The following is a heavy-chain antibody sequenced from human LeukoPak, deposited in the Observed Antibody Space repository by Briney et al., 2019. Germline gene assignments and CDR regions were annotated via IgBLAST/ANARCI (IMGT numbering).Heavy chain of an antibody. J-gene: IGHJ4*02. CDR1: GFTFNMYG. V-gene: IGHV3-23*01. Sequence: GGSLRLSCAASGFTFNMYGMHWVRQSPGGVLEWLSSITGGGGSTFYTDSLKGRFTISRDNSKNTLYLQMNTLRAEDTAVYYCASRDPCSGSTCYPLSYWGQGTLVTVSS. CDR3: ASRDPCSGSTCYPLSY. D-gene: IGHD2-15*01. CDR2: ITGGGGST.